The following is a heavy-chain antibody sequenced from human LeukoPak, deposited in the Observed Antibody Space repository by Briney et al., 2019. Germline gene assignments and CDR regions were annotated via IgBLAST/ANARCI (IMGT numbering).Heavy chain of an antibody. J-gene: IGHJ4*02. CDR3: TKVARNSSWPYFDS. CDR1: RFTFDDYS. CDR2: ISWDGGAT. D-gene: IGHD3-22*01. V-gene: IGHV3-43*01. Sequence: PGGSLRLSCAASRFTFDDYSIHWVRQPPGKGLEWISLISWDGGATYYADSVKGRFTVSRDKSKNSLFLQMNSVITEDTAFYYCTKVARNSSWPYFDSWGQGPWSPSPQ.